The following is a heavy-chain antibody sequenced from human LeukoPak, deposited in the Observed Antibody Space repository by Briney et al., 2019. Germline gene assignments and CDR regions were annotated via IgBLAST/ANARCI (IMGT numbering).Heavy chain of an antibody. CDR3: ARAKWLRHAFDI. V-gene: IGHV1-69*06. J-gene: IGHJ3*02. D-gene: IGHD5-12*01. CDR2: IIPIFGTA. CDR1: GYTFTGYY. Sequence: ASVKVSCKASGYTFTGYYMHWVRQAPGQGLEWMGGIIPIFGTANYAQKFQGRVTITADKSTSTAYMELSRLRSDDTAVYYCARAKWLRHAFDIWGQGTMVTVSS.